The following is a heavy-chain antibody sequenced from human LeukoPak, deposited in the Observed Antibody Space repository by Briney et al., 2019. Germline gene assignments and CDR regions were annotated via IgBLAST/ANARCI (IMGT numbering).Heavy chain of an antibody. D-gene: IGHD3-10*01. V-gene: IGHV3-23*01. Sequence: PGGTLRLSCAASGFTFSHYGMTWVRQAPGKGLEWVSAISNGADSTYYADSVKGRFTISRDNSKNTLYLQMSGLTAEDTAVYYCAKDEDGSGSYFRALDIWGQGTMVTVSS. CDR1: GFTFSHYG. CDR3: AKDEDGSGSYFRALDI. J-gene: IGHJ3*02. CDR2: ISNGADST.